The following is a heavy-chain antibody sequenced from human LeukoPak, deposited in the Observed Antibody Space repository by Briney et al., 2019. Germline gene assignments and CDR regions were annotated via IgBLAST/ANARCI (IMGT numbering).Heavy chain of an antibody. CDR2: ISSSGSTI. D-gene: IGHD5-24*01. J-gene: IGHJ4*02. CDR1: GFTFSDYY. Sequence: GGSLRLSCAASGFTFSDYYMSWIRQAPGKGLEWVSYISSSGSTIYYADSVKGRFTISRDNAKNSLYLQMNSLRAEDTAVYYXXXXXXXXXXXTIGEDFWGQGTLVTVSS. V-gene: IGHV3-11*01. CDR3: XXXXXXXXXXTIGEDF.